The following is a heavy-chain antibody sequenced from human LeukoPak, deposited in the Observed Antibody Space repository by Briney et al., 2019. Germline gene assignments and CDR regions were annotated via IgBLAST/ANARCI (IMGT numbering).Heavy chain of an antibody. CDR1: GYTFGTYA. CDR3: AKTIRLSGVTFYVMDV. V-gene: IGHV3-23*01. Sequence: GGSLRLSCAASGYTFGTYAMTWVRRAPGKGLEWVSGISDSGAGTNYADSVKGRFTISRDNSKNTLFLQMNSLRAEDAAIYYCAKTIRLSGVTFYVMDVWGRGTTVTVSS. CDR2: ISDSGAGT. D-gene: IGHD3-3*01. J-gene: IGHJ6*02.